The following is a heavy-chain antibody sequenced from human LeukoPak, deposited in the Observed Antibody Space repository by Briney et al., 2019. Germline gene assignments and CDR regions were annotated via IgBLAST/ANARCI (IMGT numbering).Heavy chain of an antibody. J-gene: IGHJ6*02. CDR3: ARDQTYCSSTSCHVIYYYYGMDV. Sequence: SVKVSCKASGGTFSSYAISWVRQAPGQGLEWMGGIIPIFGTASYAQKFQGRVTITADESTSTAYMELSSLRSEDTAVYYCARDQTYCSSTSCHVIYYYYGMDVWGQGTTVTVSS. V-gene: IGHV1-69*01. CDR2: IIPIFGTA. CDR1: GGTFSSYA. D-gene: IGHD2-2*01.